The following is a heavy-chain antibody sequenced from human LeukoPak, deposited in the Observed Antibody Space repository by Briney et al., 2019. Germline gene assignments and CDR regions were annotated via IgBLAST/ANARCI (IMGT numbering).Heavy chain of an antibody. J-gene: IGHJ5*02. V-gene: IGHV1-18*01. Sequence: GASVKVSCKASGYTFTSYGISWARQAPGQGLEWMGWISAYNGNTNYAQKLQGRVTMTTDTSTSTAYMELRSLRSDDTAVYYCARDVGVRLWSGYDNWFDPWGQGTLVAVSS. CDR2: ISAYNGNT. CDR3: ARDVGVRLWSGYDNWFDP. CDR1: GYTFTSYG. D-gene: IGHD3-3*01.